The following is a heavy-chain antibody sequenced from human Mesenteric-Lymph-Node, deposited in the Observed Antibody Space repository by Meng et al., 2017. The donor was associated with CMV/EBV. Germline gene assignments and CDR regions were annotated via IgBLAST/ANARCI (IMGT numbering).Heavy chain of an antibody. V-gene: IGHV4-59*01. J-gene: IGHJ5*02. D-gene: IGHD3-3*01. CDR2: IYPSGST. Sequence: SETLSLTCTVSGGSISSYHWSWIRQPPGKGLEWIGYIYPSGSTNYNPSLKSRVTISIDASKHQFSLKLSSVMAADTAVYYCARAMSNYDFWSGYWSSLTWFDPWGQGTLVTVSS. CDR3: ARAMSNYDFWSGYWSSLTWFDP. CDR1: GGSISSYH.